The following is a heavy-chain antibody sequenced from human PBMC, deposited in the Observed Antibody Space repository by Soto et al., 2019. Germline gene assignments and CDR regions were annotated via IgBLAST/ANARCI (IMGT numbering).Heavy chain of an antibody. J-gene: IGHJ4*02. Sequence: QVQLQESGPGLVKPSETLSVTCTVSGGSISSYYWSWIRQPPGKGLEWIGYIYYSGSTNYNPSLKSRVTISVDTSKNQFSLKLSSVTAADTAVYYCAILWGWSVDYWGQRTPVTVSS. CDR2: IYYSGST. CDR1: GGSISSYY. V-gene: IGHV4-59*08. D-gene: IGHD3-16*01. CDR3: AILWGWSVDY.